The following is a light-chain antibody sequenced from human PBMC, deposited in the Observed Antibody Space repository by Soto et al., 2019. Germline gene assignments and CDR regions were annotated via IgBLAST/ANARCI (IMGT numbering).Light chain of an antibody. CDR1: QSVTTY. J-gene: IGKJ5*01. CDR3: QQRSNWPPLIS. Sequence: EIVLTQSPATLSLSPGEGASLSCRASQSVTTYLAWYQQKPGQAPRLLIYDASNRATGIPARFSGSGSGTDFTLTLSSLEPEDFAVYYCQQRSNWPPLISFGQGTRLEIK. V-gene: IGKV3-11*01. CDR2: DAS.